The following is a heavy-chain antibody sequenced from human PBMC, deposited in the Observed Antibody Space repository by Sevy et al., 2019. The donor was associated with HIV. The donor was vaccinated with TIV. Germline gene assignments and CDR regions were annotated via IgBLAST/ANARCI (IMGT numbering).Heavy chain of an antibody. CDR2: IYPADSDI. CDR3: ARPGDYTDSSGYNYLPDAFDL. Sequence: GESLKISCKGSGYIFTKYWIGWVRQMPGKGLQWMGLIYPADSDIRYSPSFQGQVTISVDKSISTAYLQWSSLEASDSAMYYCARPGDYTDSSGYNYLPDAFDLWGQGTMVTVSS. CDR1: GYIFTKYW. V-gene: IGHV5-51*01. J-gene: IGHJ3*01. D-gene: IGHD3-22*01.